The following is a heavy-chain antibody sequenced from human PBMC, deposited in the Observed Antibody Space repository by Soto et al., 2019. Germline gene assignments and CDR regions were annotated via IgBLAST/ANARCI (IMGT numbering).Heavy chain of an antibody. CDR3: ARAQGQWLVGAPFDY. Sequence: ASVKVSCKASGYTFTSYGISWVRQAPGQGLEWMGWISAYNGNTNYAQKLQGRVTMTTDTSTSTAYMELRSLRSDDTAVYYCARAQGQWLVGAPFDYWGQGTLVTVSS. CDR1: GYTFTSYG. D-gene: IGHD6-19*01. CDR2: ISAYNGNT. J-gene: IGHJ4*02. V-gene: IGHV1-18*04.